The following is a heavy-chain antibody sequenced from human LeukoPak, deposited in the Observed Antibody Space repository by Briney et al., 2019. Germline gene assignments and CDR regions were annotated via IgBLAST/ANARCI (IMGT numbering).Heavy chain of an antibody. V-gene: IGHV1-46*01. D-gene: IGHD6-25*01. CDR1: GYTFTSYY. Sequence: ASVKVSCKASGYTFTSYYMHWVRQAPGQGLEWMGIINPSGGSTSYAQKFQGRVTMTRDMSTSTAYMELRSLRSDDTAVYYCARGSDSGGDYWGQGTLVTVSS. CDR3: ARGSDSGGDY. CDR2: INPSGGST. J-gene: IGHJ4*02.